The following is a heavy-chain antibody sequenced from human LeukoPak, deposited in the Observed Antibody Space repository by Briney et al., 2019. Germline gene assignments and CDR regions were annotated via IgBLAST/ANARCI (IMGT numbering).Heavy chain of an antibody. D-gene: IGHD3-10*01. CDR2: AYYLGST. J-gene: IGHJ4*02. Sequence: ETLSLTCTVSGGSISSSSYYWGWVRQPPGKGLEWIGSAYYLGSTFYNPSLQSRVTTSVDTSKNQFSLKLSSVTAADTAVYYCARLTYYYGSGSLDYWGQGTLVTVSS. CDR1: GGSISSSSYY. CDR3: ARLTYYYGSGSLDY. V-gene: IGHV4-39*01.